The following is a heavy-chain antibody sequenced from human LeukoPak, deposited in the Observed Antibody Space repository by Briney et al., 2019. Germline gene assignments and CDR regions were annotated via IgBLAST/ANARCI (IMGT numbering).Heavy chain of an antibody. CDR2: ISSSSSYI. J-gene: IGHJ4*02. Sequence: GGSLRLSCAASGFTFSSYSMNWVRQAPGKGLEWVSSISSSSSYIYYADSVKGRFTISRDNAKNSLYLQMNSLRAEDTAVYYCARGVLGYCSSTSCYTEGYFDYWGQGTLVTVSS. V-gene: IGHV3-21*01. CDR1: GFTFSSYS. CDR3: ARGVLGYCSSTSCYTEGYFDY. D-gene: IGHD2-2*02.